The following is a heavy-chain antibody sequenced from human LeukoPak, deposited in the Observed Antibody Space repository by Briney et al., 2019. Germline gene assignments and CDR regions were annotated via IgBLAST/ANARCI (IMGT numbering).Heavy chain of an antibody. Sequence: ASVKVSCKASGYTFTSYDINWVRQATGQGLEWMGWMNPNSGNTGYAQKFQGRVTMTRNTSISTAYMELSSLRSEDTAVYYCASVGVVVVPAAITGVGFDPWGQGTLVTVSS. CDR2: MNPNSGNT. CDR1: GYTFTSYD. D-gene: IGHD2-2*02. CDR3: ASVGVVVVPAAITGVGFDP. V-gene: IGHV1-8*01. J-gene: IGHJ5*02.